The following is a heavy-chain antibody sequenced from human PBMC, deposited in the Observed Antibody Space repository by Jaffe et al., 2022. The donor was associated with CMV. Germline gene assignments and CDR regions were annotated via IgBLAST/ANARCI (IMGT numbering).Heavy chain of an antibody. CDR3: ARAKEGDYWYYGMDV. J-gene: IGHJ6*02. CDR2: IYYSGST. V-gene: IGHV4-59*01. Sequence: QVQLQESGPGLVKPSETLSLTCTVSGGSISSYYWSWIRQPPGKGLEWIGYIYYSGSTNYNPSLKSRVTISVDTSKNQFSLKLSSVTAADTAVYYCARAKEGDYWYYGMDVWGQGTTVTVSS. CDR1: GGSISSYY.